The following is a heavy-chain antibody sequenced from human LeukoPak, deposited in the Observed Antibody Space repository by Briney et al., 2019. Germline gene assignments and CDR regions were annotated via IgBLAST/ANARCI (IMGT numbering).Heavy chain of an antibody. D-gene: IGHD2-15*01. V-gene: IGHV3-74*01. Sequence: GGSLRLSCAASGFTFSSYSMSWVRQAPGKGLVWVSRINTDGSTTTYADSVKGRFTISRDNAKNTLYLEMNSLRAEDTAVYYCARGDIGTIKFWGQGTLVTVSS. CDR2: INTDGSTT. J-gene: IGHJ4*02. CDR1: GFTFSSYS. CDR3: ARGDIGTIKF.